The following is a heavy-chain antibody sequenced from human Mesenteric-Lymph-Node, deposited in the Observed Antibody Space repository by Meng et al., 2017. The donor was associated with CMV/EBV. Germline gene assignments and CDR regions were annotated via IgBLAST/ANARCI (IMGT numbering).Heavy chain of an antibody. D-gene: IGHD5-24*01. CDR3: ASQRDGYNWGDFDH. CDR2: IYYSGST. Sequence: SETLSLTCTVSGGSLSSNNYYWDWIRQSPGKGLEWLGYIYYSGSTFYNPSLQSRITISVDESKNQFSLKLTSVTAADTAVYYCASQRDGYNWGDFDHWGQGTLVTVSS. V-gene: IGHV4-31*03. J-gene: IGHJ5*02. CDR1: GGSLSSNNYY.